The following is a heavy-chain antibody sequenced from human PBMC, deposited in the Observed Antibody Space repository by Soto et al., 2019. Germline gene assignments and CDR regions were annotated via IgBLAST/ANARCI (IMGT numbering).Heavy chain of an antibody. D-gene: IGHD3-22*01. CDR3: AHRLGTMIVGDAFDI. CDR1: GFSLSTSGVG. V-gene: IGHV2-5*02. CDR2: IYWDDDK. J-gene: IGHJ3*02. Sequence: QITLKESGPPLVKPTQTLTLTCTFSGFSLSTSGVGVGWIRQPPGKALEWLALIYWDDDKRYSPSLKSRLTLTKDTSKNQVVLTMTNMDPVDTATYYCAHRLGTMIVGDAFDIWCQGTMVTVSS.